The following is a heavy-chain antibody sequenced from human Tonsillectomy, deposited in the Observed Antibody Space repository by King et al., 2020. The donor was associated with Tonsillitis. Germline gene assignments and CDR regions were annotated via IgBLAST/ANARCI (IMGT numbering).Heavy chain of an antibody. V-gene: IGHV1-69*01. CDR1: GGTFSSYA. D-gene: IGHD4-17*01. CDR2: IIPIIGTA. J-gene: IGHJ3*02. CDR3: ASTHGDDVDDAFDI. Sequence: QLVQSGAEVKKPGSSVKVSCKASGGTFSSYAISWVRQAPGQGREWMGGIIPIIGTANYAQTFQGRVTITADASTSTAYMGLSSLRSEDTAVYYCASTHGDDVDDAFDIWGQGTMVTVSS.